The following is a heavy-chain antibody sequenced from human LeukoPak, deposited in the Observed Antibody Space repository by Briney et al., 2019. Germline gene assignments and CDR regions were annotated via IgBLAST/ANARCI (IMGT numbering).Heavy chain of an antibody. CDR2: ISDDGRRK. CDR3: AKRPSDYGDYVSYFDY. V-gene: IGHV3-30*18. J-gene: IGHJ4*02. Sequence: GGSLRLSCAASGFSFISYGMHWVRQAPGKGLEWVGVISDDGRRKDYADSVKGRFTITRDNSKDTLYLQMNSLRAEDTAVYYCAKRPSDYGDYVSYFDYWGQGTLVTVSS. CDR1: GFSFISYG. D-gene: IGHD4-17*01.